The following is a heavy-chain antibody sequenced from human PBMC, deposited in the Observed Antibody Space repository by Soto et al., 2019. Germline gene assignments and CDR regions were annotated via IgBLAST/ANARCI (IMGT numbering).Heavy chain of an antibody. CDR2: IIPIFGMA. CDR1: VGTFSSYT. Sequence: QVQLVQSGAEVKKPGSSVKVSCKASVGTFSSYTINWVRQAPGQGLEWMGRIIPIFGMANYAQKFQGRVTITADESTSTAYMQRSSLRSEDTGLYYCAREEAQYQLLHSYYYMDVWGKGTTVTVSS. D-gene: IGHD2-2*01. V-gene: IGHV1-69*08. J-gene: IGHJ6*03. CDR3: AREEAQYQLLHSYYYMDV.